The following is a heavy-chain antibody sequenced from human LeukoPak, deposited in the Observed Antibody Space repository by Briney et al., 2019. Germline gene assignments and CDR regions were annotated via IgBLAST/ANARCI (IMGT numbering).Heavy chain of an antibody. CDR1: GGTFSSYA. Sequence: GASVKVSCKASGGTFSSYAISWVRQAPGQGLEWMGGIIPIFGTANYAQKFQGRVTITADESTSTAYMELSSLRSEDTAVYYCARDLHSALYNWFDPWGQGTLVTVSS. J-gene: IGHJ5*02. D-gene: IGHD6-13*01. CDR2: IIPIFGTA. CDR3: ARDLHSALYNWFDP. V-gene: IGHV1-69*13.